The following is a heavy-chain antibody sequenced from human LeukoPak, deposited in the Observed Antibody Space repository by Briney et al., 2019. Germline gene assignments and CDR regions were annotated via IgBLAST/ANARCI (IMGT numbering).Heavy chain of an antibody. J-gene: IGHJ3*02. V-gene: IGHV4-39*07. CDR1: GGSISSSSYY. CDR3: ARELVVVTAIDAFDI. Sequence: SETLSLTCTVSGGSISSSSYYWGWIRQPPGKGLEWIGSIYYSGSTYYNPSLKSRVTISVDTSKNQFSLKLSSVTAADTAVYYCARELVVVTAIDAFDIWGQGTMVIVSS. D-gene: IGHD2-21*02. CDR2: IYYSGST.